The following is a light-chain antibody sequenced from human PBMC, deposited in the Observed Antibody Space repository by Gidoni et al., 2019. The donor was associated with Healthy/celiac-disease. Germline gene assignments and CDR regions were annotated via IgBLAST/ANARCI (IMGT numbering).Light chain of an antibody. V-gene: IGKV1-9*01. CDR3: KQRNSYLALN. CDR1: QGISSY. Sequence: DIQFTQSPSFLSASVGDRVTITCRASQGISSYLAWYQQKPGKAPKLLIDAASTLQSGVPSRFSGSGYGTEFTRTISSLQHEDFATYDCKQRNSYLALNFGGGTKVEIK. J-gene: IGKJ4*01. CDR2: AAS.